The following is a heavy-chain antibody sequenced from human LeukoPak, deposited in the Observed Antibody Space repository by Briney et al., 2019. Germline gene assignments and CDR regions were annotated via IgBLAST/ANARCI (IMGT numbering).Heavy chain of an antibody. J-gene: IGHJ3*02. CDR3: ATEPPPPYCFSTSCSGDAFDI. D-gene: IGHD2-2*01. CDR2: ISHDGSDK. CDR1: GFTFSSYA. V-gene: IGHV3-30-3*01. Sequence: GRSLRLSCAASGFTFSSYAMHWVRQAPGKGLDWVAGISHDGSDKDYADSVKGRFTISRDNSNNTLYLQMNSLRAEDTAVYFCATEPPPPYCFSTSCSGDAFDIWGQGTMVTVSS.